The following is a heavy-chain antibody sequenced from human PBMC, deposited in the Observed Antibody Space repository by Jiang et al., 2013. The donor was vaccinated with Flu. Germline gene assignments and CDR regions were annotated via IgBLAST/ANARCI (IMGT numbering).Heavy chain of an antibody. CDR2: ISNSGGT. J-gene: IGHJ2*01. D-gene: IGHD1-26*01. Sequence: GSGLVKPSETLSLTCTVSGGSISNNYWSWIRQPPGKGLEWIGYISNSGGTSYNPSLKSRVTISVDTSKMQFSLKLSSVTAADTALYYCAKMERPSYWYFDLWGLAPWSLSPQ. CDR1: GGSISNNY. CDR3: AKMERPSYWYFDL. V-gene: IGHV4-59*01.